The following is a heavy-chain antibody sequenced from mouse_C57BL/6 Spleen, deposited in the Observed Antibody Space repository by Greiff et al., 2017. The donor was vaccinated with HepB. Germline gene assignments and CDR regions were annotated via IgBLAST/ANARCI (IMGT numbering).Heavy chain of an antibody. CDR1: GYSFTDYN. D-gene: IGHD1-1*01. Sequence: EVQLQESGPELVKPGASVKISCKASGYSFTDYNMNWVKQTNGKSLEWIGLINPNYGTTSYNQKFKGKATLTVDQSSTTAYMQLNSRTSEDSAVYYCARGNDGSSYDYWGQGTTLTVSS. V-gene: IGHV1-39*01. CDR2: INPNYGTT. CDR3: ARGNDGSSYDY. J-gene: IGHJ2*01.